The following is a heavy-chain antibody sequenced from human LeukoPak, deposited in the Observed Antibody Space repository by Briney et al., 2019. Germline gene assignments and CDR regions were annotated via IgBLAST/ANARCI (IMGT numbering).Heavy chain of an antibody. CDR3: ARVIEYSSSRGAFDI. CDR1: GGSISSYY. CDR2: IYYSGST. D-gene: IGHD6-6*01. J-gene: IGHJ3*02. Sequence: TSETLSLTCTVSGGSISSYYWSWIRQPPGKGLEWIGYIYYSGSTNYNPSLKSRVTISVDTSKNQFSLKLSSVTAADTAVYYCARVIEYSSSRGAFDIWGQGTMVTVSS. V-gene: IGHV4-59*01.